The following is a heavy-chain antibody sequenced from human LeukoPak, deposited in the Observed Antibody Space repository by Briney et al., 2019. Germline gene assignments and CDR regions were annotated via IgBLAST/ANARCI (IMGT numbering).Heavy chain of an antibody. CDR1: GFTFSSYA. J-gene: IGHJ4*02. V-gene: IGHV3-23*01. D-gene: IGHD4-11*01. Sequence: GGSLRLSCGASGFTFSSYAMDWVRQAPGKGLEWVSTFSDTGGLTYYADSVKGRFTISRDNSKNTLFLQMNSLRTEDAAVYFCARWGNDYSQFDSWGQGTLVTVS. CDR2: FSDTGGLT. CDR3: ARWGNDYSQFDS.